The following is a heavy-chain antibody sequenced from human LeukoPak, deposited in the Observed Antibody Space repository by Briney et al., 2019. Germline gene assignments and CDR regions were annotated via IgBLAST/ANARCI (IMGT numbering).Heavy chain of an antibody. D-gene: IGHD2-15*01. CDR1: GGSVSGYY. J-gene: IGHJ4*02. CDR3: ARGVCSGGGCYGLFNY. Sequence: SETLSLTCAVYGGSVSGYYWSWIRQPPGKGVEWIGEINHSGSTNYNPSLKSRVTISVGTSKKQFSLKLSSVTAADTAVYYCARGVCSGGGCYGLFNYWGQGTLVTVSS. CDR2: INHSGST. V-gene: IGHV4-34*01.